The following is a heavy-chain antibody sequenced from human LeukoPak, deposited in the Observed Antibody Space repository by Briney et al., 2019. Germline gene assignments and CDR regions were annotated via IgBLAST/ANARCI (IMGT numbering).Heavy chain of an antibody. J-gene: IGHJ3*02. CDR2: IYSGGST. V-gene: IGHV3-53*01. CDR1: GFTFSNSW. CDR3: ARDGYYYDSSGYPGAFDI. Sequence: PGGSLRLSCIASGFTFSNSWLSWVRQAPGKGLEWVSVIYSGGSTYYADSVKGRFTISRDNSKNTLYLQMNSLRAEDTAVYYCARDGYYYDSSGYPGAFDIWGQGTMVTVSS. D-gene: IGHD3-22*01.